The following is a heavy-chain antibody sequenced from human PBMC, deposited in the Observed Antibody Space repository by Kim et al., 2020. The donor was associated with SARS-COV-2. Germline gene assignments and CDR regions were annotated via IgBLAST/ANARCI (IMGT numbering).Heavy chain of an antibody. CDR2: K. CDR3: AKRQVNWFDP. Sequence: KYYADSLKGRFNIPQNNSKTTLYLQMNSLSAQDTAVYYCAKRQVNWFDPWGQGTLVTVSS. V-gene: IGHV3-30*02. J-gene: IGHJ5*02.